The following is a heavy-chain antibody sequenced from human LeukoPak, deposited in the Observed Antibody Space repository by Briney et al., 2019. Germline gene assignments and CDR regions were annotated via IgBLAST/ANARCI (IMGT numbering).Heavy chain of an antibody. J-gene: IGHJ4*02. CDR3: ARLGSIAAR. D-gene: IGHD6-6*01. CDR1: GGSISSSSYY. CDR2: IYYSGST. V-gene: IGHV4-61*05. Sequence: SETLSLTCTVSGGSISSSSYYWSWIRQPPGKGLEWIGYIYYSGSTNYNPSLKSRVTISVDTSKNQFSLKLSSVTAADTAVYYCARLGSIAARWGQGTLVTVSS.